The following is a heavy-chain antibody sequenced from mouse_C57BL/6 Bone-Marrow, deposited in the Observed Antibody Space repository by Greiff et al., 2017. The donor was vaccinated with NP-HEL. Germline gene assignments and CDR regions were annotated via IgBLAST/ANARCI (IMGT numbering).Heavy chain of an antibody. D-gene: IGHD2-4*01. J-gene: IGHJ4*01. V-gene: IGHV1-76*01. CDR1: GYTFTDYY. Sequence: QVQLQQSGAELVRPGASVKLSCKASGYTFTDYYINWVKQRPGQGLEWIARIYPGSGNTYYNEKFKGKATLTAEKSSSTAYMQLSSLTSEDSAVYFCARWGGYYDHDGGFYYYAMDYWGQGTSVTVSS. CDR2: IYPGSGNT. CDR3: ARWGGYYDHDGGFYYYAMDY.